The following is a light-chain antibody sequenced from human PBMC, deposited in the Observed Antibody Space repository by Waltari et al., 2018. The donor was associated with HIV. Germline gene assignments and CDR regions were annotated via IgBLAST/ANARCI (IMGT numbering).Light chain of an antibody. J-gene: IGLJ2*01. CDR2: EVS. CDR3: SSYTSSNTCVG. Sequence: QSALTQPPSVSGSPGQSVTISCTGTSSDVGNYNRVSWYQHPPGSAPQLMIYEVSNRASGVPRRVSGSKSGNTASLTISGLQAEDEADYYCSSYTSSNTCVGFGGGTKLTVL. CDR1: SSDVGNYNR. V-gene: IGLV2-18*02.